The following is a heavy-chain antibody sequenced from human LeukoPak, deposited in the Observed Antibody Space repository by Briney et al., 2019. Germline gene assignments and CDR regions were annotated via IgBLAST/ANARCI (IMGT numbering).Heavy chain of an antibody. CDR1: GCTFSSYS. Sequence: GGTLRLSCAASGCTFSSYSMNWVRQAPGKGLEWVSSINSSSSYIYYADSVNGRFTISNTNTKNSLYLQMNSLRAEDTAVYYCARESRDGYYSFDYWGQGTMVTVSS. CDR2: INSSSSYI. D-gene: IGHD5-24*01. V-gene: IGHV3-21*01. J-gene: IGHJ4*02. CDR3: ARESRDGYYSFDY.